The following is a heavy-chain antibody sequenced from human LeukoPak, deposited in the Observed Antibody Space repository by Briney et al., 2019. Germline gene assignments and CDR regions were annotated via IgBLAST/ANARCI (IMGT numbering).Heavy chain of an antibody. J-gene: IGHJ3*02. CDR2: INHSGST. D-gene: IGHD3-22*01. CDR3: ARSTDSSGYPGAFDI. Sequence: KASETLSLTCAVYGGSFSGYYWNWIRQPPGKGLEWIGEINHSGSTNYNPSLKSRVTISVDTSKDQFSLKLSSVTAADTAAYYCARSTDSSGYPGAFDIWGQGTMVTVSS. V-gene: IGHV4-34*01. CDR1: GGSFSGYY.